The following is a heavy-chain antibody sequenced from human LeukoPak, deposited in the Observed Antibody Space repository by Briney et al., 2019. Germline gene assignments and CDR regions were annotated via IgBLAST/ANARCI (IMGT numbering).Heavy chain of an antibody. CDR3: ARAPSSYYGSGSLDY. CDR1: GGSISSYL. J-gene: IGHJ4*02. V-gene: IGHV4-59*01. D-gene: IGHD3-10*01. Sequence: SETLSLPCTVSGGSISSYLWSCVPQPTRKGLEWIGYLYYSGNTNYNPSLKSRVTISVDTSKNQFSLRLSSVTAADTAVYYCARAPSSYYGSGSLDYWGQGTLVTVSS. CDR2: LYYSGNT.